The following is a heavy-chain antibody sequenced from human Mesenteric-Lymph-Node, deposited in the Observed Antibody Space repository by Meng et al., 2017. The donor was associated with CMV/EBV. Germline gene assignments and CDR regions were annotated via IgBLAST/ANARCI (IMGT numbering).Heavy chain of an antibody. CDR3: AKDMGDYHHAFDT. CDR2: IGWNSGDI. CDR1: GFSLDDYV. J-gene: IGHJ3*02. Sequence: LSLTCAASGFSLDDYVMHWVRQAPGKGLEWVSSIGWNSGDIGYADSVKGRFTISKDDARNSLVLQMNSLRVDDTALYYCAKDMGDYHHAFDTWGQGTMVTVSS. D-gene: IGHD1-26*01. V-gene: IGHV3-9*01.